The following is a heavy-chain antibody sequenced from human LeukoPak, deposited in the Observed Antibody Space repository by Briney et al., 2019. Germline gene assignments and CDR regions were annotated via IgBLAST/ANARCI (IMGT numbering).Heavy chain of an antibody. V-gene: IGHV4-39*07. CDR3: ARGSRRGYSYGYPGPYYFDY. Sequence: SETLSLTCTVSGGSISSSSYYWGWIRQPPGKGPEWIGSIYYSGSTYYNPSLKSRVTISVDTSKNQFSLKLSSVTAADTAVYYCARGSRRGYSYGYPGPYYFDYWGQGTLVTVSS. J-gene: IGHJ4*02. CDR2: IYYSGST. CDR1: GGSISSSSYY. D-gene: IGHD5-18*01.